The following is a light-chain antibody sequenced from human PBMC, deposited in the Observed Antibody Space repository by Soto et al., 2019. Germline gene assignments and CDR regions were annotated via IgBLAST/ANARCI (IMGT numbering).Light chain of an antibody. CDR2: KDS. J-gene: IGLJ1*01. CDR3: QSADSSGIAGV. Sequence: SYELTQPPSVSVSPGQTARITCSGDALPKQYAYWYQQKPGQAPVLVIYKDSERPSGIPERFSGSSSGTTVTLTISGVQAEDEADYYCQSADSSGIAGVFGTGTKVTVL. V-gene: IGLV3-25*03. CDR1: ALPKQY.